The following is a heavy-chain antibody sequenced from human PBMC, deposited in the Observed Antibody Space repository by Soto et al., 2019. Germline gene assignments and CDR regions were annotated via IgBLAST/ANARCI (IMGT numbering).Heavy chain of an antibody. CDR2: LNPNSGNT. V-gene: IGHV1-8*01. J-gene: IGHJ4*02. Sequence: ASVKVSCKASGYTFTSYDINWVRQATGHGLEWMGWLNPNSGNTGYAQKFQGRVTMTRNTSISTAYMELSSLSSEDTLVYYCARGRGHDYGDYGRDYWGQGTLVTVSS. D-gene: IGHD4-17*01. CDR1: GYTFTSYD. CDR3: ARGRGHDYGDYGRDY.